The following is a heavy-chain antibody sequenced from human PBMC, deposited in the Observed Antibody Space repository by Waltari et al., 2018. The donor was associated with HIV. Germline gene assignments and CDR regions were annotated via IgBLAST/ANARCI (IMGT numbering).Heavy chain of an antibody. V-gene: IGHV1-18*01. CDR3: ARDRGKYYGSGTDAFDI. J-gene: IGHJ3*02. CDR1: GYTFSNYG. CDR2: VTPYNGNT. D-gene: IGHD3-10*01. Sequence: QVQLVQSGAEVKKPGASVKVSCKASGYTFSNYGITWVRQPPGPGLEWMGWVTPYNGNTKYARNVEDRVTMTTDTSTTTAYMELRSLRSDDTALYYCARDRGKYYGSGTDAFDIWGQGTMVTVSS.